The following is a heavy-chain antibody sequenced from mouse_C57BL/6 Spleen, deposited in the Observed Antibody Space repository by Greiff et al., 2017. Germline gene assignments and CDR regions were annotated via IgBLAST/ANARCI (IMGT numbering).Heavy chain of an antibody. CDR2: IDPSDSYT. CDR3: ASYDVTY. D-gene: IGHD2-12*01. V-gene: IGHV1-69*01. CDR1: GYTFTSYW. J-gene: IGHJ3*01. Sequence: QVQLQQPGAELVMPGASVKLSCKASGYTFTSYWMHWVKQRPGQGLEWIGEIDPSDSYTNYNQKFKGKSTLTVDKSSSTAYMRLSSLTSEDSAVYYCASYDVTYWGQGTLVTVSA.